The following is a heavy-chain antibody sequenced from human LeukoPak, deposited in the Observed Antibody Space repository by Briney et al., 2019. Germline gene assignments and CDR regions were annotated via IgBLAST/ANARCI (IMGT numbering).Heavy chain of an antibody. V-gene: IGHV4-59*01. D-gene: IGHD1-26*01. CDR2: IYYSGST. J-gene: IGHJ4*02. CDR3: ARDLGGSYYPYYFGY. CDR1: GGSISSYY. Sequence: SETLSLTCTVSGGSISSYYWSWIRQPPGKELEWIGCIYYSGSTNYNPSLKSRVTISVDTSKNQFSLKLSSVTAADTAVYYCARDLGGSYYPYYFGYWGQGTLDTVSS.